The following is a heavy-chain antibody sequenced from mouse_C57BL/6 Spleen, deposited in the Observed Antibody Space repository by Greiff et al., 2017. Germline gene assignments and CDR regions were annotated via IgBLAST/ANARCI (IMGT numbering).Heavy chain of an antibody. CDR3: AKWKDGYDFDY. D-gene: IGHD2-3*01. Sequence: QVQLQQPGAELVMPGASVKLSCKASGYTFTSYWMHWVKQRPGQGLEWIGEIDPSDSYTNYNQKFKGKSTLTVDKSSSTAYMQLSSLTSEDAADDYGAKWKDGYDFDYWGQGTTLTVSS. CDR1: GYTFTSYW. V-gene: IGHV1-69*01. CDR2: IDPSDSYT. J-gene: IGHJ2*01.